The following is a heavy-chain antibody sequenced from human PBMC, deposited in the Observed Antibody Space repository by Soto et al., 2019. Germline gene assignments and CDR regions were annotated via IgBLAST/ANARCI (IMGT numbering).Heavy chain of an antibody. CDR1: GYTFTSYD. V-gene: IGHV1-8*01. D-gene: IGHD4-17*01. Sequence: QVQLVQSGAEVKKPGASVKVSCKASGYTFTSYDINWVRQATGQGLEWMEWMNPNSGNTGYAQKFQGRVTMTRNTSIRTAYMELSSLRCEDSAVYYCARSLYVDNVDSWGQGTLVTVSS. CDR2: MNPNSGNT. CDR3: ARSLYVDNVDS. J-gene: IGHJ4*02.